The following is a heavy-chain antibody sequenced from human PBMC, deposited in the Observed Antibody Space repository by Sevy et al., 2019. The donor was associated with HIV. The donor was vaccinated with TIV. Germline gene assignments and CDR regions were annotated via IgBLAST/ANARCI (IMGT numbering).Heavy chain of an antibody. CDR2: INHSGST. J-gene: IGHJ3*02. CDR3: TRHCSSTTCSHAFDI. CDR1: GGSFSGYY. D-gene: IGHD2-2*01. Sequence: SETLSLTCDVYGGSFSGYYWSWIRQPPGKGLEWIGEINHSGSTNYNPSLKSRVTISEDTSKNQFSLKLSSVTAADTAVYYCTRHCSSTTCSHAFDIWGQRTMVTVS. V-gene: IGHV4-34*01.